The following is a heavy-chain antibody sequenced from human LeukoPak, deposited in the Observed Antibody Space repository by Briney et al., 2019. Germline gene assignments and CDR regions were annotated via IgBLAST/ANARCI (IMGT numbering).Heavy chain of an antibody. CDR1: GGSISSYY. J-gene: IGHJ4*02. D-gene: IGHD6-6*01. CDR3: ARVYSGSSGTTFDY. Sequence: TSETLSLTCTVSGGSISSYYWSWIRQPAGKGLEWIGRIYTSRSTNYNPSLKSRVTMSVDTSKNQFSLNLTSVTAADTAVYYCARVYSGSSGTTFDYWGQGTLVTVSS. CDR2: IYTSRST. V-gene: IGHV4-4*07.